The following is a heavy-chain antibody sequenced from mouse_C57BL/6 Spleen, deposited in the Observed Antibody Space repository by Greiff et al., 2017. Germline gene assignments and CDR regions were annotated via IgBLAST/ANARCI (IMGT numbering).Heavy chain of an antibody. V-gene: IGHV1-75*01. D-gene: IGHD1-1*01. J-gene: IGHJ4*01. CDR2: IFPGSGST. Sequence: VQLQESGPELVKPGASVKISCKASGYTFTDYYINWVKQRPGQGLEWIGWIFPGSGSTYYNEKFKGKATLTVDKSSSTAYMLLSSLTSEDSAVYFCARTLKVVAPGAMDYWGQGTSVTVSS. CDR3: ARTLKVVAPGAMDY. CDR1: GYTFTDYY.